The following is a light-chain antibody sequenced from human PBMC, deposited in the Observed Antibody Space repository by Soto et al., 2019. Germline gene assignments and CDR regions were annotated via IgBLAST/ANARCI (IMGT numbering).Light chain of an antibody. J-gene: IGKJ2*02. CDR1: RTISSY. Sequence: EIPMTQSPSSMSASVGDRVTITCRASRTISSYLIWYQQKPGKAPQLLIYGASTLQSGVSSRFSGSGFGTDFTLTITNLQPEDFATYYCQQSYSSPRTFGQGTKIDIK. V-gene: IGKV1-39*01. CDR2: GAS. CDR3: QQSYSSPRT.